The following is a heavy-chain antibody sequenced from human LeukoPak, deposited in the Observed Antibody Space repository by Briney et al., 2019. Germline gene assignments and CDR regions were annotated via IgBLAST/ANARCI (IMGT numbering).Heavy chain of an antibody. CDR3: AQHDYGDYFPYYMDV. Sequence: GGSLRLSCAASGFTFSSYSMNWVRQAPGKGLEWVSVIYSGGSTYYADSVKGRFTISRDNSKNTLYLQMNSLRAEDTAVYYCAQHDYGDYFPYYMDVWGKGTTVTVSS. V-gene: IGHV3-53*01. D-gene: IGHD4-17*01. CDR2: IYSGGST. J-gene: IGHJ6*03. CDR1: GFTFSSYS.